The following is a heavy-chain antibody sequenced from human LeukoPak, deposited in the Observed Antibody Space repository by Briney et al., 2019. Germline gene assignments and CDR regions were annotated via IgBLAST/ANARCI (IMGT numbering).Heavy chain of an antibody. CDR2: IKLDGSEK. V-gene: IGHV3-7*03. Sequence: GGSLRLSCVASGFTFGKYWMSWVRQAPGKGLEWVANIKLDGSEKNYVDSVKGRFTISRDNAKNSLYLQMNSLRAEDTAVYYCARSSGWYGDDAFDIWGQGTMVTVSS. CDR1: GFTFGKYW. CDR3: ARSSGWYGDDAFDI. D-gene: IGHD6-19*01. J-gene: IGHJ3*02.